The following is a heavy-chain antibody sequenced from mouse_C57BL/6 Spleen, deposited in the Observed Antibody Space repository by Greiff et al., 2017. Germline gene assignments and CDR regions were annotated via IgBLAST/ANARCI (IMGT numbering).Heavy chain of an antibody. Sequence: EVQLQQSGPELVKPGASVKIPCKASGYTFTDYNMDWVKQSHGKSLEWIGDINPNNGGTIYNQKFKGKATLTVDKSSSTAYMELRSLTSEDTAVYYCARPGDYGSSSYYAMDYWGQGTSVTVSS. CDR2: INPNNGGT. D-gene: IGHD1-1*01. J-gene: IGHJ4*01. V-gene: IGHV1-18*01. CDR1: GYTFTDYN. CDR3: ARPGDYGSSSYYAMDY.